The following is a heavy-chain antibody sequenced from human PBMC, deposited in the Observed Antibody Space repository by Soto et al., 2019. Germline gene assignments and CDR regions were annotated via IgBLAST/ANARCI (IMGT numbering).Heavy chain of an antibody. CDR1: GGTFSTYA. CDR2: IVPMFGTP. D-gene: IGHD3-16*01. V-gene: IGHV1-69*01. Sequence: QVQLVQSGAEVKKPGSSVKVSCKASGGTFSTYAFSWVRQAPGQGLEWMGGIVPMFGTPTYAQKFQGRVTITADESTNTVYMDLTSLRFEDTAMYYCAPFGDRLPRGSWGQGTLVTVSS. CDR3: APFGDRLPRGS. J-gene: IGHJ4*02.